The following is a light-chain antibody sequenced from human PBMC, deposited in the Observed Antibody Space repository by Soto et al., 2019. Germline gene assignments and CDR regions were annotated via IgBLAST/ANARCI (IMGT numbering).Light chain of an antibody. CDR3: SSYTGSSTFV. V-gene: IGLV2-14*01. J-gene: IGLJ1*01. CDR1: SSDVGGYDY. CDR2: DVN. Sequence: QSVLTQPASVSGSPGQSITISCTGTSSDVGGYDYVSWYQQLPGKAPKLLIYDVNNRPSGVSHRFSGSKSGNTASLTISGLQAEDEADYYCSSYTGSSTFVFGTGTKLTAL.